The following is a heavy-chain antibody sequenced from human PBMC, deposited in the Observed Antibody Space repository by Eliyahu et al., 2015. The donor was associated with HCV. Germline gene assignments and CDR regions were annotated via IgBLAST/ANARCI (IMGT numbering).Heavy chain of an antibody. CDR3: ARDPRRYCSGGSCYSSLSEDLFDP. V-gene: IGHV3-21*02. CDR1: GFSFSXNT. Sequence: EVQLVESGGGLVKPGGSLRLSCVASGFSFSXNTMNXVRQAPGKGLGWVSSISSSSSYIHYADSVKGRFTISRDNAKNSLYLQMNSLRVEDTAVYYCARDPRRYCSGGSCYSSLSEDLFDPWGQGTLVTVSS. J-gene: IGHJ5*02. CDR2: ISSSSSYI. D-gene: IGHD2-15*01.